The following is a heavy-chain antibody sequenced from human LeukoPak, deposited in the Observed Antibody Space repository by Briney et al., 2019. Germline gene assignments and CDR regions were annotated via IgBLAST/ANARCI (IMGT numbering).Heavy chain of an antibody. V-gene: IGHV3-33*01. J-gene: IGHJ4*02. D-gene: IGHD6-19*01. CDR1: GFTFSSHG. CDR3: AREDSSGWYTAY. CDR2: IRYDGSKK. Sequence: GRSLRVSCAASGFTFSSHGMHWVRQAPGKGLEWVATIRYDGSKKWYAESVRGRFTISRDDSKNTLFLQMNNLRVEDTAVYYCAREDSSGWYTAYWGQGTLVTVSS.